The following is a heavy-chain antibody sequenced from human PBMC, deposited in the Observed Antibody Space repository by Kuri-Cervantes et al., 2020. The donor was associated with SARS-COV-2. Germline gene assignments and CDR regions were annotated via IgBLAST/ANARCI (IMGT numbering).Heavy chain of an antibody. V-gene: IGHV1-2*02. Sequence: ASVKVSCKASGGTFSSYAISWVRQAPGQGLEWMAWINPNNGDTRYAETFHGRVTVTRDTSISTVYLEMSRLRSDDTAVYYCARQSYDSSGYFLLNAFDLWGQGTMVTVSS. CDR2: INPNNGDT. J-gene: IGHJ3*01. CDR3: ARQSYDSSGYFLLNAFDL. D-gene: IGHD3-22*01. CDR1: GGTFSSYA.